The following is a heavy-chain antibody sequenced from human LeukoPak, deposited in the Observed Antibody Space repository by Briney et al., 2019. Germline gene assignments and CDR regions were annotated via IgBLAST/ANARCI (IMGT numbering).Heavy chain of an antibody. CDR2: IYYSGST. CDR3: ARLVWAAAGTRDAFHI. Sequence: SETLSLTCTASGGSISSYYWSWIRQPPGKGLEWIGYIYYSGSTNYYPSLKSRVTISVDTSKNQFSLKLSSVTAADTAVYYCARLVWAAAGTRDAFHIWGQGTMVTVSS. V-gene: IGHV4-59*08. J-gene: IGHJ3*02. CDR1: GGSISSYY. D-gene: IGHD6-13*01.